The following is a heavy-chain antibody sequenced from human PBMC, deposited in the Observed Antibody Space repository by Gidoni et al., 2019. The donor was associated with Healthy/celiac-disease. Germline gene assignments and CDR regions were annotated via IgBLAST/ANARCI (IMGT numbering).Heavy chain of an antibody. J-gene: IGHJ6*02. CDR3: ARVKRPYVLRFLEPRLKYYYYGMDV. Sequence: VDSVKGRFTISRDNAKNSLYLQMNSLRAEDTAVYYCARVKRPYVLRFLEPRLKYYYYGMDVWGQGTTVTVSS. V-gene: IGHV3-7*01. D-gene: IGHD3-3*01.